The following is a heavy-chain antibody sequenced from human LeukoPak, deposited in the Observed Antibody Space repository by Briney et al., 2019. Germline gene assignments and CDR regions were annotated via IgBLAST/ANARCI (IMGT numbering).Heavy chain of an antibody. J-gene: IGHJ4*02. Sequence: GGSLRLSCAASGFTFDDYAMHWVRQAPGKGLEWVSGISWNSGSIVYADSVKGRFTISRDNAKNSLYLQMNSLRAEDTALYYCAKDLAADSSGYDYWGQGTLVTVSS. CDR3: AKDLAADSSGYDY. V-gene: IGHV3-9*01. CDR2: ISWNSGSI. CDR1: GFTFDDYA. D-gene: IGHD3-22*01.